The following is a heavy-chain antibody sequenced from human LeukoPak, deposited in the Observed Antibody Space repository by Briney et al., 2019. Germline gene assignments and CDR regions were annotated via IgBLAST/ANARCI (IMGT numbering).Heavy chain of an antibody. J-gene: IGHJ4*02. Sequence: GGSLRLSCAASGFTVSSNYMSWVRQAPGMGLEWVSVIYSGGTTYYADSVKGRFTISRDNSKNMLYLQMSSLRAEDTAVYYCAREPGTDYRKYYFDYWGEGTLVTVSS. V-gene: IGHV3-53*01. CDR2: IYSGGTT. CDR3: AREPGTDYRKYYFDY. D-gene: IGHD3/OR15-3a*01. CDR1: GFTVSSNY.